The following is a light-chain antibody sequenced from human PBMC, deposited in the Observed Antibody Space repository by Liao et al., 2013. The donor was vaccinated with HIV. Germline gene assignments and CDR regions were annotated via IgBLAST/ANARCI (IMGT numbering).Light chain of an antibody. V-gene: IGLV3-21*04. Sequence: SYELTQPPSVSVAPGKTARITCGGNNIGDKSVHWYQQKPGQAPVLVIYYDSDRPSGIPERFSGSNSGNTATLTISRVEAGDEADYYCQVWDSSSDHADFGTGTKVTVL. CDR3: QVWDSSSDHAD. J-gene: IGLJ1*01. CDR2: YDS. CDR1: NIGDKS.